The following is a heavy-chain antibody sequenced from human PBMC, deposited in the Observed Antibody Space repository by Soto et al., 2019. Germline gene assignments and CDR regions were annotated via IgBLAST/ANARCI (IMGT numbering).Heavy chain of an antibody. Sequence: QVQLVQSGAEVKKPGSSVKVYCKASGGTFSSSSISWVRQAPGQGIEWMGGLIPIFGTAKYAQKFQGRVMITADESTSTAYMELSSLISEDTAVYYCAGDAFDIWGQGTMVTVSS. J-gene: IGHJ3*02. CDR2: LIPIFGTA. CDR1: GGTFSSSS. V-gene: IGHV1-69*12. CDR3: AGDAFDI.